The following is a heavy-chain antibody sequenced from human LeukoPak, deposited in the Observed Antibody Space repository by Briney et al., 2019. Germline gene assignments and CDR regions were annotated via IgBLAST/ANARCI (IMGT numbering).Heavy chain of an antibody. CDR1: GFTFSNAW. V-gene: IGHV3-15*01. D-gene: IGHD6-13*01. J-gene: IGHJ4*02. CDR3: TTIAAAGQVDY. Sequence: GGSLRLSCAASGFTFSNAWMSWVRQAPGKGLEWVGRIKSKTDGGTTDYAAPVKGRFIISRDDSKNTLYVQMNSLKTEDTAVYYCTTIAAAGQVDYWGQGTLVTVSS. CDR2: IKSKTDGGTT.